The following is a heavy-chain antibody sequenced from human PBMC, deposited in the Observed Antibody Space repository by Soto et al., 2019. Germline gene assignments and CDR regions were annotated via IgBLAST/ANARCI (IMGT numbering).Heavy chain of an antibody. V-gene: IGHV1-69*13. CDR2: IIPISDTT. CDR1: GGTFSSYA. CDR3: ARSQGSSTSLEIYYYYYYGMDV. J-gene: IGHJ6*02. D-gene: IGHD2-2*01. Sequence: SVKVSCKASGGTFSSYAISWVRQAPGQGLEWMGGIIPISDTTNYAQKFQGRVTITADDSTSTAYMELSSLRSEDTAVYYCARSQGSSTSLEIYYYYYYGMDVWGQGATVTVSS.